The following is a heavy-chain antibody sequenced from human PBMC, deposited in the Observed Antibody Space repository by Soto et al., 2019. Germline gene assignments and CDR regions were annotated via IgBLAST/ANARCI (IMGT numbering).Heavy chain of an antibody. CDR1: GGTFSSYA. V-gene: IGHV1-69*13. CDR2: IIPIFGTA. J-gene: IGHJ6*02. CDR3: ARVRGPFHYYYGMDV. D-gene: IGHD2-21*01. Sequence: VASVKVSCKASGGTFSSYAISCVRQAPGQGLEWMGGIIPIFGTANYAQKFQGRVTITADESTSTAYMELSSLRSEDTAVYYCARVRGPFHYYYGMDVWGQGTTVTSP.